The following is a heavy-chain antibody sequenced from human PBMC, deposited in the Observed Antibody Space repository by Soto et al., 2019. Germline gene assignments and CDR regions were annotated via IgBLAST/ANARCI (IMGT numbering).Heavy chain of an antibody. CDR3: VRDGTKTLRDWFDP. Sequence: SETLSLTCTVSGASISGFYWSWIRKSAGKGLEWIGRIYATGTTDYNPSLKSRVMMSVDTSKKQFSLKLRSVTAADTAVYHCVRDGTKTLRDWFDPWGQGISVTVSS. D-gene: IGHD1-1*01. V-gene: IGHV4-4*07. J-gene: IGHJ5*02. CDR2: IYATGTT. CDR1: GASISGFY.